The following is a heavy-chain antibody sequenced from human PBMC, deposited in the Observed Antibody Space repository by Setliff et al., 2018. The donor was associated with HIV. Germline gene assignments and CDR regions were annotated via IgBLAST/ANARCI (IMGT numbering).Heavy chain of an antibody. CDR1: GYTFTTYH. CDR2: INPKNRST. J-gene: IGHJ4*02. V-gene: IGHV1-46*01. D-gene: IGHD3-10*01. Sequence: ASVKVSCKASGYTFTTYHMHWLRQAPGQGLEWMGIINPKNRSTTYAQRLQDRVTMTSDTSTNTFYMELSSLKSEDTAVYYCTRNLYYYASGIHFGVYWGQGTPVTVSS. CDR3: TRNLYYYASGIHFGVY.